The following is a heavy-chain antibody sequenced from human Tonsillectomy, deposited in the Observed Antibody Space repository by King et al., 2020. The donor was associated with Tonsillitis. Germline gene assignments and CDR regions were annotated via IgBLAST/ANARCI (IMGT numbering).Heavy chain of an antibody. Sequence: VQLVESGGGVVQPGRSLRLSCAASGFTFSSYGMHWVRQAPGKGLEWVAVISYDGSNKYYADSVNGRLTISRDNSKNTLYLQVNSLRAEDTAVYFCAKEGWVVPAAICGYYYYYMDVWGKGTTVTVSS. D-gene: IGHD2-2*02. CDR3: AKEGWVVPAAICGYYYYYMDV. CDR1: GFTFSSYG. J-gene: IGHJ6*03. V-gene: IGHV3-30*18. CDR2: ISYDGSNK.